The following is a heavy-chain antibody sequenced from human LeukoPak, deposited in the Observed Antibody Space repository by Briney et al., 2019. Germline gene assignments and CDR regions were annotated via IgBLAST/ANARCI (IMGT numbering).Heavy chain of an antibody. J-gene: IGHJ4*02. CDR1: GGSISSGGYY. CDR3: ARVLGDGDPFDY. D-gene: IGHD4-17*01. CDR2: IYYSGST. V-gene: IGHV4-31*03. Sequence: SETLSLTCTVSGGSISSGGYYWSWTRQHPGKGLEWIGYIYYSGSTYYNPSLKSRVTISVDTSKNQFSLKLSSVTAADTAVYYCARVLGDGDPFDYWGQVTLVTVSS.